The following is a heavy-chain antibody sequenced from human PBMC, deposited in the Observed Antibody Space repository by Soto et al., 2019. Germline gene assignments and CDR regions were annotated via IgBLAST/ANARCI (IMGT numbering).Heavy chain of an antibody. CDR2: TYPGDFDT. D-gene: IGHD3-9*01. CDR1: GYTFTNYW. CDR3: ARRHDDILTGAYYGMDV. J-gene: IGHJ6*02. Sequence: GESLKISCQASGYTFTNYWIGWVRQMPGKGLEWMGITYPGDFDTTYSRSFQGQVTLSVDKSISTAYLQWRSLKASDTAMYYCARRHDDILTGAYYGMDVWGQGTTVTVSS. V-gene: IGHV5-51*01.